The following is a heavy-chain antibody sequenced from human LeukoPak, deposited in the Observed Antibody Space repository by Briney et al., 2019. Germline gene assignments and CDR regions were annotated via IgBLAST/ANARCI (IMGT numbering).Heavy chain of an antibody. Sequence: GASVKVSCKASGYTFSSYGISWVRQAPGQGLEWMGGIIPIFGTANYAQKFQGRVTITADKSTSTAYMELSSLRSEDTAVYYCASSRSRRYCSGGSCYLAFDYWGQGTLVTVSS. D-gene: IGHD2-15*01. CDR2: IIPIFGTA. V-gene: IGHV1-69*06. CDR3: ASSRSRRYCSGGSCYLAFDY. CDR1: GYTFSSYG. J-gene: IGHJ4*02.